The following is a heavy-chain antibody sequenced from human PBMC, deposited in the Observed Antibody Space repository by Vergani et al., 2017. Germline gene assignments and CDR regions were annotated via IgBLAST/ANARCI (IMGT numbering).Heavy chain of an antibody. CDR2: ISYDGSNK. Sequence: QVQLVESGGGVVQPGRSLRLSCAASGFTFSSYAMHWVRQAPGKGLEWVAFISYDGSNKYYADSVKGRFTISRDNSKNTLYLQMNSLRAEDTAVYYCAREGGPHESEEGATGSFDYWGQGTLVTVSS. D-gene: IGHD1-26*01. CDR3: AREGGPHESEEGATGSFDY. J-gene: IGHJ4*02. V-gene: IGHV3-30-3*01. CDR1: GFTFSSYA.